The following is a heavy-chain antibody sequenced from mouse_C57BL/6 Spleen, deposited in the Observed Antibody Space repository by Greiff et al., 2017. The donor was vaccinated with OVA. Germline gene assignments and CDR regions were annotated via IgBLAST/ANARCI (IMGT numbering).Heavy chain of an antibody. CDR1: GFTFSDYY. J-gene: IGHJ2*01. D-gene: IGHD1-1*01. Sequence: EVNLVESEGGLVQPGSSMKLSCTASGFTFSDYYMAWVRQVPEKGLEWVANINYDGSSTYYLDSLKSRFIISRDNAKNILYLQMSSLKSEDTATYYCARDANYYGSSYFDYWGQGTTLTVSS. CDR2: INYDGSST. CDR3: ARDANYYGSSYFDY. V-gene: IGHV5-16*01.